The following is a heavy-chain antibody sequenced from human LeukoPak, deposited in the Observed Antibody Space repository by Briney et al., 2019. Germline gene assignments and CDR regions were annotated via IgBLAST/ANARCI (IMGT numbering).Heavy chain of an antibody. CDR1: GYSFTSYW. Sequence: KRGESLKISCKGSGYSFTSYWIGWVRQMPGKGLEWMGIIYPGDSDTRYSPSFQGQVTISADKSISTAYLQWSSLKASDTAMYYCARLDSSGYYAILYFDYWGQGTLVTVSS. CDR3: ARLDSSGYYAILYFDY. CDR2: IYPGDSDT. J-gene: IGHJ4*02. D-gene: IGHD3-22*01. V-gene: IGHV5-51*01.